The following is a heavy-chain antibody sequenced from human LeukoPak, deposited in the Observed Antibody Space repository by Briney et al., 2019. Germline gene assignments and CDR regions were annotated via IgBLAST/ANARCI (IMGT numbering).Heavy chain of an antibody. CDR2: ICGNAACT. CDR1: GHPFFHYD. CDR3: ARHLATSGSYPLDY. Sequence: GGSLRLSCAPSGHPFFHYDMRWVRQATGRGREWVSDICGNAACTYYADSVKGRFIISRDNYKNTMYLYLQMNSLRAEDTAVYYCARHLATSGSYPLDYWGQGTPVTVSS. D-gene: IGHD2-15*01. J-gene: IGHJ4*02. V-gene: IGHV3-23*01.